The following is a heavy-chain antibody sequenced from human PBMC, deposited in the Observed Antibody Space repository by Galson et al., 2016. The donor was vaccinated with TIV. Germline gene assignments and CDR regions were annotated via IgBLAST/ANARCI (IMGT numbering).Heavy chain of an antibody. D-gene: IGHD3-16*01. CDR2: INAGTGDT. CDR3: ARDFGGSFSPFYGMDV. J-gene: IGHJ6*02. Sequence: SVKVSCKASGYTITSYAMHWVRQAPGQRFEWVGWINAGTGDTEFSQKFQGRVTLTRDTSASTVYMGLSSLTSEDTAVYYCARDFGGSFSPFYGMDVWGQGTTVTVSS. V-gene: IGHV1-3*01. CDR1: GYTITSYA.